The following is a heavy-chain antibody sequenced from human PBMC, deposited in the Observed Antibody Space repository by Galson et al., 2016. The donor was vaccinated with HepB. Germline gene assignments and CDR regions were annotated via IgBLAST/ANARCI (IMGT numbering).Heavy chain of an antibody. CDR3: AREIEDGYSNGYFDY. CDR2: ISAYNGNT. CDR1: GYTFTSYG. D-gene: IGHD5-18*01. J-gene: IGHJ4*02. Sequence: SVKVSCKASGYTFTSYGISWVRQAPGQGLEWMGWISAYNGNTNYAQRVQGRVTMTTDTSTSTAYMELRSLRSDDTAVYYCAREIEDGYSNGYFDYRGPGTLVTVSS. V-gene: IGHV1-18*04.